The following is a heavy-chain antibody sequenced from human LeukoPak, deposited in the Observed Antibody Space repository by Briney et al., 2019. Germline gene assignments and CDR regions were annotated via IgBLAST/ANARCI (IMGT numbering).Heavy chain of an antibody. D-gene: IGHD2-21*02. J-gene: IGHJ5*02. CDR2: INPSGGST. CDR1: GYTFTSYY. CDR3: ARRLWAYCGGDCYAQFFDP. V-gene: IGHV1-46*01. Sequence: ASVKVSCKASGYTFTSYYMHWVRQAPGQGLEWMGIINPSGGSTIYAQKFQGRVTMTRDTSTSTVYMELSSLRSEDTAVYYCARRLWAYCGGDCYAQFFDPWGQGTLVTVS.